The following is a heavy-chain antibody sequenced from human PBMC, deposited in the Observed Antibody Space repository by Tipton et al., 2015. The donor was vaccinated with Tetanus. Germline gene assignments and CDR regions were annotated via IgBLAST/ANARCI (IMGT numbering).Heavy chain of an antibody. V-gene: IGHV4-39*01. Sequence: LRLSCNVSGASMSSSSYYWDWIRQPPGKGLEWIGSIYYSGSSYYNPSPESRVTISLDTSKNRFSLKLTSVTAADAAVYYCARPSTTVTPRAFDVWGQGTMVTVSS. D-gene: IGHD4-17*01. CDR2: IYYSGSS. J-gene: IGHJ3*01. CDR3: ARPSTTVTPRAFDV. CDR1: GASMSSSSYY.